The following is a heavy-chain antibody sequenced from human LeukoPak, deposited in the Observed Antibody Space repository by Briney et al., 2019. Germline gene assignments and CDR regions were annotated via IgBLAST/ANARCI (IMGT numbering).Heavy chain of an antibody. CDR1: GFTFSSYA. CDR3: ARKGLGGELGGFDS. V-gene: IGHV3-23*01. Sequence: GGSLRLSCAASGFTFSSYAMSWVRQAPGKGLEWVSGITGSGSGTYYADSVKGQFTISRDNAKNTLYLQMNSLRVEDTALYHCARKGLGGELGGFDSWGQGTLVTVSS. CDR2: ITGSGSGT. J-gene: IGHJ4*02. D-gene: IGHD1-7*01.